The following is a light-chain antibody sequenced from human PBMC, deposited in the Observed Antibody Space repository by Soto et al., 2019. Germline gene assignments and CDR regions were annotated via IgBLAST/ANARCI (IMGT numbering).Light chain of an antibody. CDR3: QQYGSSPRT. CDR2: GAS. J-gene: IGKJ1*01. Sequence: EVGMTQSPSTLSVPPGERATLSCRASQSVSSNLAWYQQKPGQAPRLLIYGASNRATGIPDRFSGSGSGTDFTLTISRLEPEDFAVYYCQQYGSSPRTFGQGTKVDIK. V-gene: IGKV3-20*01. CDR1: QSVSSN.